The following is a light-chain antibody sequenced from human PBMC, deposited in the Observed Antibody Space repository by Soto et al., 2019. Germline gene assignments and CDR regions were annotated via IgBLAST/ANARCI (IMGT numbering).Light chain of an antibody. Sequence: EIVLTQSPATLSLSPGERATLSCRASQSLSNFLACYQQQPGQAPRLLIYDASNRATGIPGRFSSSCATTDFTLTISSLAPEDSAVYYCQQRSNLFTFGPGTTVEIK. CDR1: QSLSNF. V-gene: IGKV3-11*01. J-gene: IGKJ3*01. CDR2: DAS. CDR3: QQRSNLFT.